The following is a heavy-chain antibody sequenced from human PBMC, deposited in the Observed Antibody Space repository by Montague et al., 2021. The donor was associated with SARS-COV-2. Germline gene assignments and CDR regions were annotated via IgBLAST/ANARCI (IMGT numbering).Heavy chain of an antibody. Sequence: SETLSLTCTVSGGSISNSIYYWGWIRQPPGKGLEWIGSIYYTGSTYYNLSLKSRVTISMNTSNNQFFLKPTSVTAADTAVYYCARPVRGYSYGLDAFEVWGQGTMVTVSS. CDR2: IYYTGST. D-gene: IGHD5-18*01. CDR1: GGSISNSIYY. CDR3: ARPVRGYSYGLDAFEV. V-gene: IGHV4-39*01. J-gene: IGHJ3*01.